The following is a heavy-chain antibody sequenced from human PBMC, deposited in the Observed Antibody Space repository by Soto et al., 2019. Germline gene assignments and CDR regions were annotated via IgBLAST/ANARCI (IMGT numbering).Heavy chain of an antibody. D-gene: IGHD5-12*01. V-gene: IGHV1-69*01. CDR2: VIPLRGTT. J-gene: IGHJ6*02. Sequence: QVQLVQSGAAVKKPGSSVRVSCKASGGTFNSYAFSWVRQAPGQGLEWMGRVIPLRGTTNLAQKFQGRVTITADEATSTVYMGVSRLRSEDTAVYYCVTERDGYQAHYYYGMDVWGQGTTVSVSS. CDR3: VTERDGYQAHYYYGMDV. CDR1: GGTFNSYA.